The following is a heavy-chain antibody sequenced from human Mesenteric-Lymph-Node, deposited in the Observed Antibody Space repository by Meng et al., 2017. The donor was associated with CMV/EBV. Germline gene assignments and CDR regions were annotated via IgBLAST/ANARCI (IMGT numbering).Heavy chain of an antibody. J-gene: IGHJ6*02. D-gene: IGHD3-3*01. CDR3: ASLYDFWSGYYRADV. V-gene: IGHV3-48*04. CDR2: ISSSSSTI. CDR1: GFTFSSYN. Sequence: GGSLRLSCAASGFTFSSYNMNWVRQAPGKGLEWVSYISSSSSTIYYADSVKGRFTISRDNAKNSLYLQMNSLRAEDTAVYYCASLYDFWSGYYRADVWGQGTTVTVSS.